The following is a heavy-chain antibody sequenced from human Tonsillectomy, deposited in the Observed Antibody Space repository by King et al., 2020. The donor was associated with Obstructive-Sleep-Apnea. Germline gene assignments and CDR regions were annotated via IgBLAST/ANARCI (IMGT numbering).Heavy chain of an antibody. CDR1: GFTFSSYS. D-gene: IGHD6-13*01. V-gene: IGHV3-21*01. CDR3: AQGSSWDYYYYGMDV. CDR2: ISSSSSYI. Sequence: LVESGGGLVKPGGSLRLSCAASGFTFSSYSMNWGRQAPGKGLEWVSSISSSSSYIYYADSVKGRFTISRDNAKNSLYLQMNSLRAEDTAVYYCAQGSSWDYYYYGMDVWGQGTTVTVSS. J-gene: IGHJ6*02.